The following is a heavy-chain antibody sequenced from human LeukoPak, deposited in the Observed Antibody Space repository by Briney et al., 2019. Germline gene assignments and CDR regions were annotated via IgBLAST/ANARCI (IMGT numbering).Heavy chain of an antibody. CDR2: ISGSGGST. V-gene: IGHV3-23*01. CDR1: GFTFSSYA. CDR3: AKGPHIVVVTATKTHGWFDP. D-gene: IGHD2-21*02. J-gene: IGHJ5*02. Sequence: GGSLRLSCAASGFTFSSYAMSWVRQAPGKGLEWVSAISGSGGSTYYADSVKGRFTISRDNSKNTLYLQMNSLRAEDTAVYYCAKGPHIVVVTATKTHGWFDPWGQGTLVTVSS.